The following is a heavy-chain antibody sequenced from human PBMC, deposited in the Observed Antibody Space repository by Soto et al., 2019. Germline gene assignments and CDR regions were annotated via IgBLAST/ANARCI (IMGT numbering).Heavy chain of an antibody. CDR2: VIASGVGT. CDR3: AAGFDYYGSGSYYVFNY. J-gene: IGHJ4*02. D-gene: IGHD3-10*01. CDR1: ELTISSYA. V-gene: IGHV3-23*01. Sequence: PGGPMRLSCGAAELTISSYAMSWVSKTPGKGLEWVSSVIASGVGTYYADSVKGRFTISRDNSKNSLWLHMNSLRAEDTAVYYCAAGFDYYGSGSYYVFNYWGQGTLVTVPQ.